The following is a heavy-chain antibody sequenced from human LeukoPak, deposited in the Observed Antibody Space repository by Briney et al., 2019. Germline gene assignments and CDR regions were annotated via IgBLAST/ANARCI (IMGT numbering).Heavy chain of an antibody. Sequence: SGTLSLTCTVSGYSLSSGYFWGWIRQPPGKGLECIGTIYHNGSTYFNPSLKSRVTISVDTSKNQFSLKLSSVPAADTAVYYCARAHLYYDYVWGSYRYSGYYFDYWGQGTLVTVSS. J-gene: IGHJ4*02. D-gene: IGHD3-16*02. CDR2: IYHNGST. CDR3: ARAHLYYDYVWGSYRYSGYYFDY. CDR1: GYSLSSGYF. V-gene: IGHV4-38-2*02.